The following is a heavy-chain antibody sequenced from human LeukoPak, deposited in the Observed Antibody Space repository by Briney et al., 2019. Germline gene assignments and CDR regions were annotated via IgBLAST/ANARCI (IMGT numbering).Heavy chain of an antibody. CDR3: AKDMSAVAGGLIYYFDY. CDR1: GGTFSSYA. J-gene: IGHJ4*02. V-gene: IGHV1-69*06. CDR2: IIPIFGTA. D-gene: IGHD6-19*01. Sequence: SVKVSYKASGGTFSSYAISRVRQAPGQGLEWMGGIIPIFGTANYAQKFQGRVTITADKSTSTAYMELSSLRSEDTAVYYCAKDMSAVAGGLIYYFDYWGQGTLVTVSS.